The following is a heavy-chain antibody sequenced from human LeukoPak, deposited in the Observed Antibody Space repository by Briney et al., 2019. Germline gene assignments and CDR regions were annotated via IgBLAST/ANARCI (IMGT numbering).Heavy chain of an antibody. V-gene: IGHV4-39*07. D-gene: IGHD2-2*01. CDR3: ARGGLPAATWFDP. J-gene: IGHJ5*02. CDR1: DGSISSSNYS. Sequence: PSETLSLTCTVSDGSISSSNYSWGWIRQPPGKGLDWIGSMFHTGSTYYNPSLKSRVTISVDTSKNQFSLKLSSVTAADTAVYYCARGGLPAATWFDPWGQGTLVTVSS. CDR2: MFHTGST.